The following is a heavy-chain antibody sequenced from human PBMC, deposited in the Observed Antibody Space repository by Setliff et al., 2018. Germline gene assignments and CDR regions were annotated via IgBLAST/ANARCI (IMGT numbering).Heavy chain of an antibody. CDR2: MSSSSSYI. J-gene: IGHJ5*02. D-gene: IGHD3-10*01. V-gene: IGHV3-21*01. CDR3: ARLRAPGSHGLDP. Sequence: GGSLRLSCAASGITFRTYTMNWVRQAPGKGLEWVSYMSSSSSYIYYADSVKGRFTISRDNAKTSLYLQMDSLRADDTAVYYCARLRAPGSHGLDPWGQGTLVTVSS. CDR1: GITFRTYT.